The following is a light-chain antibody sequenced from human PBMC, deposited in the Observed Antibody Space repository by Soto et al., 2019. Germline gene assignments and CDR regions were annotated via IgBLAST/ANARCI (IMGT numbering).Light chain of an antibody. Sequence: QSVLTQPPSASGTPGQRVSISCSGSDSNSGDNAVNWLQQLPGTAPKLFIYSNRQRPSGVPDRFSGSKSGTSASLAISGLQSEDEAVYFCATWDDSLNGRVFGGGTKVTVL. CDR2: SNR. CDR3: ATWDDSLNGRV. V-gene: IGLV1-44*01. J-gene: IGLJ3*02. CDR1: DSNSGDNA.